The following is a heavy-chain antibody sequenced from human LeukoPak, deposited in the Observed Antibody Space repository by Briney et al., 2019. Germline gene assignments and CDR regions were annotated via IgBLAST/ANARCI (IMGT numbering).Heavy chain of an antibody. Sequence: GRSLRLSCAASGFTFSSYAMHWVRQAPGKGLEWVAVISYDGSNKYYADSVKGRFTISRDNSKNTLYLQMSSLRAEDTAVYYCARDCQYYDILAGFGYWGQGTLVTVSS. CDR3: ARDCQYYDILAGFGY. D-gene: IGHD3-9*01. CDR1: GFTFSSYA. CDR2: ISYDGSNK. V-gene: IGHV3-30-3*01. J-gene: IGHJ4*02.